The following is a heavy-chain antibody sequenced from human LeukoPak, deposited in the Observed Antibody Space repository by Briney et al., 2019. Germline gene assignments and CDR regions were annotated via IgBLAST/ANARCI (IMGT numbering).Heavy chain of an antibody. D-gene: IGHD1-1*01. J-gene: IGHJ5*02. Sequence: ASVKVSCQASGYSFITFGISWMRQAPGHGLEWMGYISGPSDDINYADNFQDRLTMTTDTSTSTAYMELRSLTSDDTAVYYCARDWDGRSDCFDPWGQGTLVIVSS. CDR3: ARDWDGRSDCFDP. CDR1: GYSFITFG. CDR2: ISGPSDDI. V-gene: IGHV1-18*01.